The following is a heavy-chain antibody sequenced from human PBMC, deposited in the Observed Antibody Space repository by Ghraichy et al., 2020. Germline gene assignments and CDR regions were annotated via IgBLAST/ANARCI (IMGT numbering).Heavy chain of an antibody. CDR2: ICGGGHGA. CDR3: AKQHGQPVGKYCFND. CDR1: GFTFSDYA. Sequence: GGSLRLSCTASGFTFSDYAMSWVRQAPGKGLEWVSGICGGGHGALYADSVKGRFTISRDNSKDVLFLEMSSLTAADTAMYYCAKQHGQPVGKYCFNDWGQVSLFTVSS. D-gene: IGHD2/OR15-2a*01. J-gene: IGHJ4*02. V-gene: IGHV3-23*01.